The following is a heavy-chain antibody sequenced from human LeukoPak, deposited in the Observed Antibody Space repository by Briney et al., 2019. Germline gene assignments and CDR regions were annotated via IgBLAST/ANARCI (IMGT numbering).Heavy chain of an antibody. V-gene: IGHV3-48*03. CDR3: AKDNRRYCSSTSCPWNWFDP. Sequence: GGSLRLSCAASGFTFSSSEMNWVRQAPGKGLEWLSHISTSGSTKYYANSVKGRFTISRDNSKNTLYLQMNSLRAEDTAVYYCAKDNRRYCSSTSCPWNWFDPWGQGTLVTVSS. CDR1: GFTFSSSE. J-gene: IGHJ5*02. CDR2: ISTSGSTK. D-gene: IGHD2-2*01.